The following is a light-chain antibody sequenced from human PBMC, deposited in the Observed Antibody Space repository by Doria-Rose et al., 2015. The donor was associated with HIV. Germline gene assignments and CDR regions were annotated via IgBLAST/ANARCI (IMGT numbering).Light chain of an antibody. Sequence: TQSPGTLSLSPGDRATLSCRASQRVKSRYLAWYQQKTGQAPRLLIYDASTRATGIPDRFSGSGSGTDFTLTISRLEPEDVAVYYCQQYGTSRGTFGQGTRLEIK. V-gene: IGKV3-20*01. J-gene: IGKJ5*01. CDR1: QRVKSRY. CDR2: DAS. CDR3: QQYGTSRGT.